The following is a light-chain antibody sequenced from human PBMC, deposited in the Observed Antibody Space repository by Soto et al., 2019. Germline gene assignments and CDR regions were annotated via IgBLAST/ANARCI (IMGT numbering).Light chain of an antibody. J-gene: IGLJ3*02. CDR1: ISDVGGNNY. Sequence: QSALTQPASVSGSPGQSTTISCSGTISDVGGNNYVSWYQHHPGKAPKVIIYEVRKWPSGVSNRFSVSKSGNTASLTISGLQAEDEADYYCSSYTSSGTWVFGGGTKVTVL. V-gene: IGLV2-14*01. CDR2: EVR. CDR3: SSYTSSGTWV.